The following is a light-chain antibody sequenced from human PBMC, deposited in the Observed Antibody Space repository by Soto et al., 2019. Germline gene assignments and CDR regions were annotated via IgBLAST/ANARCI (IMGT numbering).Light chain of an antibody. CDR3: QQSYTTPRT. J-gene: IGKJ2*01. Sequence: DIQMTQSPSSLSASVGDRVTITCRASQTISNCLNWYQHKPGKAPKLLIYGASSLLSGVPSRFSRSVSGTDFTLSITSLQPDDFATYYCQQSYTTPRTFGQGTQLEIK. CDR2: GAS. V-gene: IGKV1-39*01. CDR1: QTISNC.